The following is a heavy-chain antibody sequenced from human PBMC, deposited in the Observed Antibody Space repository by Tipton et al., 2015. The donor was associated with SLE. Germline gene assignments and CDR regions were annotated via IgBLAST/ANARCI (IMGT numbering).Heavy chain of an antibody. J-gene: IGHJ4*02. V-gene: IGHV4-39*07. Sequence: TLSLTCTVSGGSISSSSYYWGWIRQPPGKGLEWIGSIYYSGSTYYNPSLKSRVTISVDTSKNQFSLKLSSVTAADTAVYYCARGRYGSGPFGGYWGQGTLVTVSS. CDR3: ARGRYGSGPFGGY. CDR2: IYYSGST. CDR1: GGSISSSSYY. D-gene: IGHD3-10*01.